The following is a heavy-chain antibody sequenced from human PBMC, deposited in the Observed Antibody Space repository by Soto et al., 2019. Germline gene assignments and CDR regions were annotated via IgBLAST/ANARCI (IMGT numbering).Heavy chain of an antibody. Sequence: QVQLQESGPGLVKPSETLSLTCTVSGGSISSYYWSWIRQPPGKGLEWIGYIYYSGSTNYNPSLKSRVTISVDTSKNQFSLKLSSVTAADTAVYYCAREVLLPGYYGMDVWGQGTTVTVSS. J-gene: IGHJ6*02. CDR3: AREVLLPGYYGMDV. D-gene: IGHD2-15*01. CDR2: IYYSGST. CDR1: GGSISSYY. V-gene: IGHV4-59*01.